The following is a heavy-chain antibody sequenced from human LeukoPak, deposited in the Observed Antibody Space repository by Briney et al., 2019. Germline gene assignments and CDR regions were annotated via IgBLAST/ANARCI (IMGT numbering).Heavy chain of an antibody. D-gene: IGHD6-19*01. Sequence: SETLSLTCTDSGGSFSSGSYYWTWIRQPPGKGLEWIGYIYYSGSTNYNPSLKSRVTISVDMTKNQFSLKLSSVTAADTAVYYCARDREYSSGWYTHYFDYWGQGTLVTVSS. CDR3: ARDREYSSGWYTHYFDY. J-gene: IGHJ4*02. V-gene: IGHV4-61*01. CDR2: IYYSGST. CDR1: GGSFSSGSYY.